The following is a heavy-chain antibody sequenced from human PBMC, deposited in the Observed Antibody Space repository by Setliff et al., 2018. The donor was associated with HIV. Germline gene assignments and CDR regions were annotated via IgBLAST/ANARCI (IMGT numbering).Heavy chain of an antibody. V-gene: IGHV3-7*03. CDR3: AKGLKHRSDSAWFYYDMDV. D-gene: IGHD6-19*01. J-gene: IGHJ6*02. CDR1: GLPFYNYW. Sequence: GGSLRLSCVASGLPFYNYWMTWLRRAPGRGLEWVANIKQDGSAKDYVDSVKGRFTISRDNSKNSLHLQMSSLRPEDTAFYYCAKGLKHRSDSAWFYYDMDVWGPGTTVTVSS. CDR2: IKQDGSAK.